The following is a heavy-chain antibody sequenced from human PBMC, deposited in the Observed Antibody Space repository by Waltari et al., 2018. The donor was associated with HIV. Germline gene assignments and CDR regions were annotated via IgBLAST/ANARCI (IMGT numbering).Heavy chain of an antibody. D-gene: IGHD1-26*01. Sequence: QVLLVQSGAEVKRPGASVMVSCVASGYPFPSYYMNWVRQVPGLGLAWMGVINPNSGTSTYAQKFRGRVTMTRDLSTRTYYLELSNLKSDDTAVYFCANTRVGDFDYWGQGTQVTVS. CDR1: GYPFPSYY. CDR3: ANTRVGDFDY. J-gene: IGHJ4*02. V-gene: IGHV1-46*03. CDR2: INPNSGTS.